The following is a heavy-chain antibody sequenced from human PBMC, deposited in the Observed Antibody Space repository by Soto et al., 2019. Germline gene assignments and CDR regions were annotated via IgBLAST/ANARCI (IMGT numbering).Heavy chain of an antibody. V-gene: IGHV1-69*13. D-gene: IGHD3-3*01. CDR1: GGTFSSYA. Sequence: ASVKVSCKASGGTFSSYAISWVRQAPGQGLEWMGGIIPIFGTANYAQKFQGRVTITAEESTSTAYMELSSLRSEDTAVYYCARGNRYYDFWSGEQTYYYGMDVWGQGTTVTVSS. J-gene: IGHJ6*02. CDR3: ARGNRYYDFWSGEQTYYYGMDV. CDR2: IIPIFGTA.